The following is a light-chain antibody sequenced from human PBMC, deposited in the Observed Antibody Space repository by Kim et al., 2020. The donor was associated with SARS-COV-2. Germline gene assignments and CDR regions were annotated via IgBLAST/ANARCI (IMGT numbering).Light chain of an antibody. CDR1: SSDVGTYNL. CDR3: SSYTTSNTYV. CDR2: DVS. Sequence: QSALTQPASVSGSPGQSITISCTGTSSDVGTYNLVSWYQQHPDKAPKLIIYDVSKWPSGVSNRFSGSKSRNTASLTISGLQTEDEADYYCSSYTTSNTYVFGSGTKVTVL. J-gene: IGLJ1*01. V-gene: IGLV2-14*02.